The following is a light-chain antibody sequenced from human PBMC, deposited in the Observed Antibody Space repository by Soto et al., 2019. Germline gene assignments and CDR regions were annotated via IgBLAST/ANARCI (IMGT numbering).Light chain of an antibody. J-gene: IGKJ1*01. CDR3: QQFDSSPPSWT. CDR1: QSVSSSY. V-gene: IGKV3-20*01. CDR2: GAS. Sequence: ETVLTQSPGTLSLSPGERATLSCRASQSVSSSYVAWYQQKPGAAPRLLIYGASTRTTGIPDRFSGSGSGTDSTLTLSRRKLEDFAVYYCQQFDSSPPSWTFGQGTKVEIK.